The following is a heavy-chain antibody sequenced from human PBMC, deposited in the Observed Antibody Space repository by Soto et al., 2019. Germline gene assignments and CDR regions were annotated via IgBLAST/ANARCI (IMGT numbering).Heavy chain of an antibody. Sequence: GGSLRLSWAAAGFSYSEDSMTWVRQAPGKVLQWASAISGDTASRHDADSVKGRFTISRENPRETLYLQVTSLIVEHTPIHSCAKPLPQPLLQGSGVEASGQGATVAVSS. CDR2: ISGDTASR. J-gene: IGHJ6*01. CDR1: GFSYSEDS. D-gene: IGHD2-2*01. V-gene: IGHV3-23*01. CDR3: AKPLPQPLLQGSGVEA.